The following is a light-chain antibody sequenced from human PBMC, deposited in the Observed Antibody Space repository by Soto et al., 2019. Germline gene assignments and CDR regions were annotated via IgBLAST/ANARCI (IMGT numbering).Light chain of an antibody. V-gene: IGKV1-5*03. CDR3: QQYYISPFT. CDR2: KAS. J-gene: IGKJ2*01. Sequence: GARVTITCWTSQSLSTWLAWYQQKPGKAPDLLIYKASSLQSGVPSRFRGSGSGTEFTLTISSLQPDDFATYYCQQYYISPFTFGQGTKLKI. CDR1: QSLSTW.